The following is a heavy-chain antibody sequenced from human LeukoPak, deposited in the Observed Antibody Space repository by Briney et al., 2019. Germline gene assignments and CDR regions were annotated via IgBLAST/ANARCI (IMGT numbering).Heavy chain of an antibody. D-gene: IGHD6-6*01. CDR3: ARGVIAARPNAFDI. CDR2: ISGSGGST. CDR1: GFTFSSYG. Sequence: GGTLRLSCAASGFTFSSYGMSWVRQAPGKGLEWVSAISGSGGSTYYADSVKGRFTISRDNSKNTPYLQMNSLRAEDTAVYYCARGVIAARPNAFDIWGQGTMVTVSS. J-gene: IGHJ3*02. V-gene: IGHV3-23*01.